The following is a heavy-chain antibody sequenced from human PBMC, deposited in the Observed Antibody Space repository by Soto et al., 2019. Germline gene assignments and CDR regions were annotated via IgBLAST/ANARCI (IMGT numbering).Heavy chain of an antibody. CDR3: AKPLDPTYDSNPFDY. Sequence: GGSLRLSCSVAGFTVSDSMSWVRQAPGKGLECVSFIHSDGSTHYTDSVKGRFTISRDNSKNTLYLQMNSLRAEDTAVYYCAKPLDPTYDSNPFDYWGQGTLVTVSS. D-gene: IGHD3-22*01. CDR1: GFTVSDS. V-gene: IGHV3-53*05. CDR2: IHSDGST. J-gene: IGHJ4*02.